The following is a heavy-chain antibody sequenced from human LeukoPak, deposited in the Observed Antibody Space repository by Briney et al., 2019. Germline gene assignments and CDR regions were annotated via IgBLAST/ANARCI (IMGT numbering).Heavy chain of an antibody. J-gene: IGHJ5*02. Sequence: KSSETLSLTCAVYGGSFSNYYWSWIRQPPGKGLEWIGEINHSGSTNYNPSLKSRVTISLDTSKNQFSLKLSSVTAADTAVYYCARGTPHYSGSESYYISHFDPWGQGTLVTVSS. CDR3: ARGTPHYSGSESYYISHFDP. CDR2: INHSGST. CDR1: GGSFSNYY. V-gene: IGHV4-34*01. D-gene: IGHD3-10*01.